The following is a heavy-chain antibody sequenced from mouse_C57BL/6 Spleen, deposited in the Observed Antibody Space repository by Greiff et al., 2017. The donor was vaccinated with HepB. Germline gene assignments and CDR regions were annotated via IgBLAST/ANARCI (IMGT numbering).Heavy chain of an antibody. CDR2: IFPGSGST. D-gene: IGHD3-3*01. CDR3: GREGGGTWVDY. V-gene: IGHV1-75*01. J-gene: IGHJ2*01. CDR1: GYTFTDYY. Sequence: QVQLQQSGPELVKPGASVKISCKASGYTFTDYYINWVKQRPGQGLEWIGWIFPGSGSTYYNEKFKGKATLTVDKSSSTAYMLRSSLTSEDSAVYFCGREGGGTWVDYWGQGTTLTVSS.